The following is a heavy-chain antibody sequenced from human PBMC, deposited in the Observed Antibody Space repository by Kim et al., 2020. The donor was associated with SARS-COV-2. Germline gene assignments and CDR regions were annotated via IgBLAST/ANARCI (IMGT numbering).Heavy chain of an antibody. V-gene: IGHV6-1*01. J-gene: IGHJ4*02. CDR2: YN. D-gene: IGHD6-6*01. CDR3: ARSSARRFDY. Sequence: YNDYAVSVKSRITINPDTSKNQFSLQLSSVTPEDTAVYYGARSSARRFDYWGQGTLVTVSS.